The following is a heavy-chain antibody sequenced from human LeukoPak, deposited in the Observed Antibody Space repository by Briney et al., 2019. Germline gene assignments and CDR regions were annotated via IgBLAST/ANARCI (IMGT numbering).Heavy chain of an antibody. CDR2: ISGSGGST. CDR3: AKYLVPAGYYYGMDV. D-gene: IGHD3-16*02. CDR1: GFTFSSYA. J-gene: IGHJ6*02. V-gene: IGHV3-23*01. Sequence: PGGSLRLSCAASGFTFSSYAMSWVRQAPGKGLEWVSAISGSGGSTYYADSVKGRFTISRDNSKKTLYLQMNSLRAEDTAVDYCAKYLVPAGYYYGMDVWGQGTTVIVSS.